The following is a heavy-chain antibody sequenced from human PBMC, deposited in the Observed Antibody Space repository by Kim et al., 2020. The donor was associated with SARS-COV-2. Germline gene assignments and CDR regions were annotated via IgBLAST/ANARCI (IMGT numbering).Heavy chain of an antibody. CDR1: GFTVSSNY. Sequence: GGSLRLSCAASGFTVSSNYMSWLRQAPGKGLEWVSVIYTSGGTYYAASVKGRFTISRDSSKNTLYLQMNSLRAEDTAVYYCARDSSGPGYWGQGTLVTVSS. CDR2: IYTSGGT. J-gene: IGHJ4*02. V-gene: IGHV3-53*01. D-gene: IGHD6-19*01. CDR3: ARDSSGPGY.